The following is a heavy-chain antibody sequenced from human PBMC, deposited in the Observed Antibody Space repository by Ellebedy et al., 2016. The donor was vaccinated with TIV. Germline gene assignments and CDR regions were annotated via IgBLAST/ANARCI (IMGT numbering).Heavy chain of an antibody. CDR3: ARGNWYCDL. V-gene: IGHV3-7*03. CDR2: IKQDGSEK. Sequence: GESLKISCAASGFTFSSYWTNWVRQAPGKGLEWVANIKQDGSEKYYVDSVKGRFNISRDNAKNSLYLHMNSLKTEDTDVYYCARGNWYCDLWGRGTLVTVSA. J-gene: IGHJ2*01. CDR1: GFTFSSYW.